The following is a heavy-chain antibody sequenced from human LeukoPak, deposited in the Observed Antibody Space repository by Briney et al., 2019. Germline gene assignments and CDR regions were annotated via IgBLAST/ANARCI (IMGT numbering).Heavy chain of an antibody. D-gene: IGHD4-17*01. CDR1: GYSLTSYW. V-gene: IGHV5-51*01. CDR3: ARHDGYGDANYYYYYGMDV. CDR2: IYPGDSDT. J-gene: IGHJ6*02. Sequence: GESLKISCKGSGYSLTSYWIGWVRQMPGKGLEWMGIIYPGDSDTRYSPSFQGQVTISADKSISTAYLQWSSLKASDTAMYYCARHDGYGDANYYYYYGMDVWGQGTTVTVSS.